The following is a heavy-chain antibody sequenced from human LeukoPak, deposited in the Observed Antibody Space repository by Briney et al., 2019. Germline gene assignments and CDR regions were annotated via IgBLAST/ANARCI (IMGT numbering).Heavy chain of an antibody. V-gene: IGHV3-74*01. D-gene: IGHD4-17*01. J-gene: IGHJ5*02. CDR2: INSDGSST. Sequence: GGSLRLSCAASGFTFSSYWMHWVRQAPGKGLVWVSRINSDGSSTSYADSVKGRFTTSRDNAKNTLYMQKNSLRAEDTAVYYCARRRFYGDYFDPWGQGTLVTVSS. CDR3: ARRRFYGDYFDP. CDR1: GFTFSSYW.